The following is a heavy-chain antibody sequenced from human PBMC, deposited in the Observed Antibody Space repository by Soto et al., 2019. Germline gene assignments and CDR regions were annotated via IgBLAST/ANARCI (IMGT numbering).Heavy chain of an antibody. D-gene: IGHD3-16*01. Sequence: EVQLLGSGGGLVQPGGSLRLSCVGSGFTFSTYWMNWVRQAPGMGLEWVANIKPDGEVGIYVDSVKGRFTTSRDNARNSLSLQMNRLCVDDTAVYFCAGWGGHDYNYWGQGIQVTVSS. V-gene: IGHV3-7*03. J-gene: IGHJ4*02. CDR1: GFTFSTYW. CDR3: AGWGGHDYNY. CDR2: IKPDGEVG.